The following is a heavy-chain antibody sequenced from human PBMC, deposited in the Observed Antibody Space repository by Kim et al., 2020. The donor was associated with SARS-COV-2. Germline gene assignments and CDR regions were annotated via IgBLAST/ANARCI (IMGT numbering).Heavy chain of an antibody. D-gene: IGHD3-22*01. J-gene: IGHJ4*02. CDR3: ARDTGVITYYFDY. V-gene: IGHV3-30*07. Sequence: SEGSMRGRFTSSKDKSKNTMYLHMNSMGAKDTGVYYCARDTGVITYYFDYWGQGTLVTVSS.